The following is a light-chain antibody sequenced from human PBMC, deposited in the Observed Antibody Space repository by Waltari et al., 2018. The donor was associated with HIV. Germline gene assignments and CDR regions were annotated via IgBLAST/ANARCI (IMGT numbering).Light chain of an antibody. V-gene: IGKV3-15*01. J-gene: IGKJ4*01. CDR1: QTIRSA. Sequence: EVVMTQSPVTLSVSPGERATLSCRASQTIRSALAWYQQNPGQAPSLLIYVASTRATGIPDRFSGSGSGTEFTLTISSLQSEDFAVYYCQQYETWPLTFGGGTKVEIK. CDR2: VAS. CDR3: QQYETWPLT.